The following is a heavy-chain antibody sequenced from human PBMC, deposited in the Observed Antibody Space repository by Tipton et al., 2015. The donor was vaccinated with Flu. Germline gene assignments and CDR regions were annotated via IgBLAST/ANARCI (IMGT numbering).Heavy chain of an antibody. V-gene: IGHV4-34*01. J-gene: IGHJ3*02. CDR2: INHSGST. Sequence: TLSLTCAVYGGSFSGYYWSWFRQPPGKGLEWIGEINHSGSTNYNPSLKSRVTISGDTSKNQFSLKLSSVTAADTAVYYCATHCVGVCSHAFDIWGQGTMVTVSS. D-gene: IGHD2-21*02. CDR3: ATHCVGVCSHAFDI. CDR1: GGSFSGYY.